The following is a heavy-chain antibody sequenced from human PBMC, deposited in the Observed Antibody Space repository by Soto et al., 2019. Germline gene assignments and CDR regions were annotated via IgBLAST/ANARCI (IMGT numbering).Heavy chain of an antibody. CDR3: ARAYPRYGMDV. CDR1: GFTFSSYA. V-gene: IGHV3-30-3*01. CDR2: ISYDGSNK. Sequence: VQLVESGGGVVQPGRSLRLSCAASGFTFSSYAMHWVRQAPGKGLEWVAVISYDGSNKYYADSVKGRFTISRDNSKNTLYLQMNSLRAEDTAVYYCARAYPRYGMDVWGQGTTVTVSS. J-gene: IGHJ6*02.